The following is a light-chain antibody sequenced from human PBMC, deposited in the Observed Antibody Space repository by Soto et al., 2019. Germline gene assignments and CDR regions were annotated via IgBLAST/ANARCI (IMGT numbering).Light chain of an antibody. CDR3: QQYNSYSYT. J-gene: IGKJ2*01. CDR2: KAS. CDR1: QSISSW. V-gene: IGKV1-5*03. Sequence: DIQMTQSPSTLSAFVGDRVTITCRASQSISSWLAWYQQKPGKAPKLLIYKASSLESGVPSRFNGSGSGTEFTLTISSLQPDDFATYYCQQYNSYSYTFGQGTKLEIK.